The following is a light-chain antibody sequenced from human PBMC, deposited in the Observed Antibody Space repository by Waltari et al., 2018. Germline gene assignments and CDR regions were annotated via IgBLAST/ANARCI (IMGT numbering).Light chain of an antibody. CDR2: AAS. Sequence: DIQMTQSPSSLSASVGDRVTITCRASPSIISYLNWYQQKPGKAPKLLIYAASSLQSGVPSRFSGSGSGTDFTLTISSLQPEDFATYYCQQSYSTWTFGQGTKVEIK. V-gene: IGKV1-39*01. J-gene: IGKJ1*01. CDR3: QQSYSTWT. CDR1: PSIISY.